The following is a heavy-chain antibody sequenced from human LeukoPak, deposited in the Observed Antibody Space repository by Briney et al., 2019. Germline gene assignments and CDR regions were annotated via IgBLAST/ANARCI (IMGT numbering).Heavy chain of an antibody. CDR2: ISASNGNT. CDR1: GYTFTRYG. D-gene: IGHD1-7*01. Sequence: AAVRVSCKASGYTFTRYGVSWVRQAPGQGLQWLGWISASNGNTNYAQKFRGRVTMSTDTTSNTVYMDVRSLTSDDTAVYYCARDHSNWNYAPDFWGQGTLVIVSS. CDR3: ARDHSNWNYAPDF. J-gene: IGHJ4*02. V-gene: IGHV1-18*01.